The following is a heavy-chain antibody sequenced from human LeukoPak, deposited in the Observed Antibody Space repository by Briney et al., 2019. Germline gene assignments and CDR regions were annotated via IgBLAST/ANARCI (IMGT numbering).Heavy chain of an antibody. V-gene: IGHV1-2*02. CDR3: ARGTTGTTVFDY. CDR1: GYTFTGYY. CDR2: INPNSGGT. D-gene: IGHD1-1*01. J-gene: IGHJ4*02. Sequence: ASVKVPCKASGYTFTGYYMHWVRQAPGQGLEWMGWINPNSGGTNYAQKFQGRVTMTRDTSISTAYMELSRLRSDDTAVYYCARGTTGTTVFDYWGQGALVTISS.